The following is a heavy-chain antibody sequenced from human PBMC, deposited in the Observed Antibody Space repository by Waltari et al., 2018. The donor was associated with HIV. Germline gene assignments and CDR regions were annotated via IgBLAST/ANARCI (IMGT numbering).Heavy chain of an antibody. CDR2: IYSNTGDT. Sequence: QVQMVQSGAEVKKPGASVKVSCKTSGFSLTGYYIHWVRQAPGQGFEWMGWIYSNTGDTNYGLQFEGRVTMTRDTSMRTAYMELRTLRSDDTALYYCARQMTFYDAFDVWGQGTVVTVSS. V-gene: IGHV1-2*02. CDR3: ARQMTFYDAFDV. J-gene: IGHJ3*01. CDR1: GFSLTGYY.